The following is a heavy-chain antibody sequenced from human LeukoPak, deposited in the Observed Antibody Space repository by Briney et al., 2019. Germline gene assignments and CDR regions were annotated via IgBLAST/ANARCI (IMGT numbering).Heavy chain of an antibody. J-gene: IGHJ4*02. CDR2: ISSYNGDT. CDR1: GYTFTSYG. CDR3: ARGDYGGGFDY. Sequence: GAPVNAAFIASGYTFTSYGITGVRQAPGQGLEWMGWISSYNGDTKYAQKVQGRVTVTTDTSTSTAYMELRSLSLDDTAVYYCARGDYGGGFDYWGEGTLVTVSS. D-gene: IGHD4-23*01. V-gene: IGHV1-18*01.